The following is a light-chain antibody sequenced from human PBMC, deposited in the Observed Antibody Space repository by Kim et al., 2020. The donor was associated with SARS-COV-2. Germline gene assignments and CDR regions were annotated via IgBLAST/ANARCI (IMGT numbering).Light chain of an antibody. V-gene: IGLV3-1*01. J-gene: IGLJ3*02. CDR3: QAWDSSTWV. Sequence: GAPGQTASITCSGDKLGDKYACWYQQKPGQSPVLVIYQDSKRPSGIPERFSGSNSGNTATLTISGTQAMDEADYYCQAWDSSTWVFGGGTQLTVL. CDR2: QDS. CDR1: KLGDKY.